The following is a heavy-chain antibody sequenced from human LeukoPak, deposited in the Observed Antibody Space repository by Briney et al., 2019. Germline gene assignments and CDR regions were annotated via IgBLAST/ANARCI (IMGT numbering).Heavy chain of an antibody. CDR2: INYSGST. Sequence: SETLSLTCTVSGDSVSSYYWSWIRQPPGKGLEWIGYINYSGSTNYNPSLKSRVTISGDTSKNQFSLKLGSVTAADTAVYYCASSPPGTEYFHHWGQGTLSPSLQ. CDR3: ASSPPGTEYFHH. V-gene: IGHV4-59*08. CDR1: GDSVSSYY. J-gene: IGHJ1*01.